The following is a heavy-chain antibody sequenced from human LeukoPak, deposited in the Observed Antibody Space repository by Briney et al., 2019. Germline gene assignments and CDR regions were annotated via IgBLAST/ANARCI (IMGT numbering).Heavy chain of an antibody. J-gene: IGHJ4*02. CDR3: TTGRSGGSCPY. CDR1: GFTFTNAL. V-gene: IGHV3-15*01. D-gene: IGHD2-15*01. Sequence: PGGSLRLSCAASGFTFTNALMSWVRQAPGKGLEWVGRIKSKTDGGTTDYAAPVKGRFTISRDDSKNTLYLEMNSLKIEDTAVYYCTTGRSGGSCPYWGQGTLVPVSS. CDR2: IKSKTDGGTT.